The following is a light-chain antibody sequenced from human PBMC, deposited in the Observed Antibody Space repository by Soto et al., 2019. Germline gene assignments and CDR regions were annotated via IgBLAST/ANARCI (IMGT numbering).Light chain of an antibody. J-gene: IGLJ3*02. CDR1: NIGSKN. V-gene: IGLV3-9*01. CDR3: QVWDSSTARV. Sequence: SYERTQPLSVSVALGQTARVTCGGNNIGSKNVHWYQQKPGQAPVLVIYRDSNRPSGIPERFSGSNSGNTATLTISRAQAGDEADYYCQVWDSSTARVFGGATKLTVL. CDR2: RDS.